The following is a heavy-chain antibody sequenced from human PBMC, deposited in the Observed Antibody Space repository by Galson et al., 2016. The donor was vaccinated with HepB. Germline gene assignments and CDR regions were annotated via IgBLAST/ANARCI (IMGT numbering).Heavy chain of an antibody. CDR3: ASRRSARSYFDY. V-gene: IGHV3-33*01. D-gene: IGHD6-19*01. CDR1: GFSFSNFG. CDR2: RWFDGNHY. Sequence: SPRLSCAASGFSFSNFGMHQVPQAPRKWLEWVDLRWFDGNHYSYADSVKGRFTLSRDNHKDTVYLHMKNRRAEDKAVYNCASRRSARSYFDYGGQGPLVTVSS. J-gene: IGHJ4*02.